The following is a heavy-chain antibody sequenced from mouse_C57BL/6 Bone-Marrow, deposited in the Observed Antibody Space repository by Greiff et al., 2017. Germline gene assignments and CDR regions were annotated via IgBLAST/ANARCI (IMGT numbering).Heavy chain of an antibody. D-gene: IGHD1-1*01. Sequence: EVQLQQSGAELVRPGASVKLSCTASGFNIKDYYMHWVKQRPEQGLEWIGRIDPEDGDTEYAPKFQGKATMTADTSSNTAYLQLSSLTSEDTAVYYCTTGIYYYGSSRYYYAMDYWGQGTSVTVSS. CDR3: TTGIYYYGSSRYYYAMDY. J-gene: IGHJ4*01. CDR1: GFNIKDYY. V-gene: IGHV14-1*01. CDR2: IDPEDGDT.